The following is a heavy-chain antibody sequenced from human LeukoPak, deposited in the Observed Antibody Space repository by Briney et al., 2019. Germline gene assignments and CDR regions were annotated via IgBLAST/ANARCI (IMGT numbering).Heavy chain of an antibody. J-gene: IGHJ4*02. D-gene: IGHD3-3*01. CDR2: ISWNSRSI. CDR1: GLKFDDYA. V-gene: IGHV3-9*01. CDR3: ARVEYDFWSGYYIDY. Sequence: GGSLRLSCAASGLKFDDYAVHWVRQAPGKGLEWVSGISWNSRSIVYADSVKGRFTISRDNVKSSLYLQMNSLRTEDTALYYCARVEYDFWSGYYIDYRGQGTLVTVSS.